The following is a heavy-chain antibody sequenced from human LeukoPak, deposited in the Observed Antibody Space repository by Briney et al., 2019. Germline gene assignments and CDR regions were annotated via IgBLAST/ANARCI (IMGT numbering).Heavy chain of an antibody. V-gene: IGHV3-23*01. CDR2: ISGIGVST. J-gene: IGHJ4*02. Sequence: PGGSLRLSCAASGFTFSSYAMSWVRPAPGKGLAWVSAISGIGVSTYYADSVKGRFIISRDNSKNTLYLQMNSLRAEDTAVYYCAKATIAVAGTGNYYFDYWGQGTLVTVSS. CDR1: GFTFSSYA. CDR3: AKATIAVAGTGNYYFDY. D-gene: IGHD6-19*01.